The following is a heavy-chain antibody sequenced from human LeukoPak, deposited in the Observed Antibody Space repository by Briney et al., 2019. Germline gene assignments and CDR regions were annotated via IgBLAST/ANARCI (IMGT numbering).Heavy chain of an antibody. CDR2: IYYSGST. CDR1: GGSISSGGYY. V-gene: IGHV4-31*03. J-gene: IGHJ3*02. Sequence: SETLSLTCTVSGGSISSGGYYWSWIRQHPGKGLEWIGYIYYSGSTYYNPSLKSRVTISVDTSKNQFSLKLSSVTAADTAVYYCATSYYYDISEMGAFDIWGQGTMVIVSS. D-gene: IGHD3-22*01. CDR3: ATSYYYDISEMGAFDI.